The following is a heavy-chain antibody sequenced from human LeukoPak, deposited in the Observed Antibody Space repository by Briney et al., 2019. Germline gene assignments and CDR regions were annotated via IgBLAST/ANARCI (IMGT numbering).Heavy chain of an antibody. J-gene: IGHJ3*02. CDR2: ISYDGSNK. D-gene: IGHD2-2*01. CDR3: ANVPFMGYCSSTSCPSASHPSILADAFDI. Sequence: QPGRSLRLSCAASGFTFSSYAMHWVRQAPGKGLEWVAVISYDGSNKYYADSVKGRFTISRDNSKNTLYLQMNSLRAEDTAVYYCANVPFMGYCSSTSCPSASHPSILADAFDIWGQGTMVTVSS. CDR1: GFTFSSYA. V-gene: IGHV3-30-3*01.